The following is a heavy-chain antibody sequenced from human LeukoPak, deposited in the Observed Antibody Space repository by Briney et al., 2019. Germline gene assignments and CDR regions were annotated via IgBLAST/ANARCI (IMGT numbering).Heavy chain of an antibody. CDR1: GFTFSSYD. CDR2: ITYSSGYT. CDR3: AKDWGV. D-gene: IGHD7-27*01. V-gene: IGHV3-23*01. J-gene: IGHJ6*02. Sequence: GGSLRLSCAASGFTFSSYDMSWVRQAPGKGLEWVSGITYSSGYTYYADSVKGRFTISRDNSRNTLYLQMNSLRAEDTAVYYCAKDWGVWGQGTTVTVSS.